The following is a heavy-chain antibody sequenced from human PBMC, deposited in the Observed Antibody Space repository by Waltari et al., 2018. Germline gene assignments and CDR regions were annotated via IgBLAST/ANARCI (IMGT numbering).Heavy chain of an antibody. CDR3: ARGGSGYDPLDY. D-gene: IGHD5-12*01. Sequence: QVQLQQWGAGLLKPSETLSLTCAVYGGSFSGYYWSWIRQPPGKGLEWIGEIKHSGSTDYNPSLKSRVTISVDASKTQCALKLSCVTAADTAVYYCARGGSGYDPLDYWGQGTLVTVSS. CDR2: IKHSGST. J-gene: IGHJ4*02. V-gene: IGHV4-34*01. CDR1: GGSFSGYY.